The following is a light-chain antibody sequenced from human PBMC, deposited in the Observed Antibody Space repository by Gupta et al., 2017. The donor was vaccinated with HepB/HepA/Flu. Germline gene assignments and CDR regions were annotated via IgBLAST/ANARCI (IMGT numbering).Light chain of an antibody. V-gene: IGKV1-39*01. J-gene: IGKJ2*02. CDR1: QSISSY. CDR3: QQSYSTPWT. Sequence: DIQMTQSPSSISASVGDRVTITCRESQSISSYLNWYQQKPGKAPKLLIYAASSLQSGVPSRLSGSGSGTDFTLTISSLQPEDFATYYCQQSYSTPWTFGQGTKLEIK. CDR2: AAS.